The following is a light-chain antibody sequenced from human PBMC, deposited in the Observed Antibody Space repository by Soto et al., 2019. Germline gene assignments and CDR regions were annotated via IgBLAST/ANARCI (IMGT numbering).Light chain of an antibody. CDR2: EVN. V-gene: IGLV2-8*01. J-gene: IGLJ1*01. CDR3: SSYAGRNNLGV. Sequence: QSVLTQPPSASGSPGQSVTISCTGTSSDVGGYKYVSWYQQHPGKAPKLMIFEVNKRPSGVPDRFSGSKSGNTASLTVSGLQAEDEADYYCSSYAGRNNLGVFGTGTKLTV. CDR1: SSDVGGYKY.